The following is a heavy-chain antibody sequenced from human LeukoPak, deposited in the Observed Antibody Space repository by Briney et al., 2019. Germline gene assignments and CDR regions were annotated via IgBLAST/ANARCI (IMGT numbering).Heavy chain of an antibody. J-gene: IGHJ4*02. CDR1: GFTFDDYA. Sequence: GRSLRLSCAASGFTFDDYAMHWVRQAPGKGLEWVSGISWNSGSIGYADSVKGRFTISRDNAKNSLYLQMNSLRAEDTALYYCAKDIGYYHAPVGLFDYWGQGTLVTVSS. CDR3: AKDIGYYHAPVGLFDY. V-gene: IGHV3-9*01. D-gene: IGHD3-22*01. CDR2: ISWNSGSI.